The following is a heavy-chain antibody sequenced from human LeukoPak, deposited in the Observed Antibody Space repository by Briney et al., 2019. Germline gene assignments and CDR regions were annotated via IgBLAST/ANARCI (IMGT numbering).Heavy chain of an antibody. Sequence: KSLRLSCAASGFTFNKYAIHWVRQAPGKGLEWVSVISYDGNSTYYADSVRGRFTISRDNSKNSLYLQVNSLRPEDTAVYYCARGKTATTSLNYWGQGTLVTVSS. D-gene: IGHD1-14*01. CDR2: ISYDGNST. V-gene: IGHV3-30-3*01. CDR1: GFTFNKYA. J-gene: IGHJ4*02. CDR3: ARGKTATTSLNY.